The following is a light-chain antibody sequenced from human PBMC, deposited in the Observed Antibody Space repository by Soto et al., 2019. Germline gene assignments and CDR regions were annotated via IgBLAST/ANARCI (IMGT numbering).Light chain of an antibody. V-gene: IGKV1-5*03. CDR1: QTISSW. CDR2: KAS. Sequence: DIQMTQAPSTLSGSVGDRVTITCRASQTISSWLAWYQQKPGKAPKLLIYKASTFKSSVPSRFSGSESGTEFALNISSLQPDDFAPYYINRSNSYSAAFGQGT. CDR3: NRSNSYSAA. J-gene: IGKJ5*01.